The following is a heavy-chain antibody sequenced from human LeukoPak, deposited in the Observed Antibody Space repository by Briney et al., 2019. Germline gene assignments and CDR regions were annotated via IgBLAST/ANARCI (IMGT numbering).Heavy chain of an antibody. J-gene: IGHJ4*02. CDR3: TTGSTSDYGSGSYATIDY. D-gene: IGHD3-10*01. V-gene: IGHV3-15*01. CDR2: IKSKNNGGTT. CDR1: GFTFRNAW. Sequence: GGSLRLSCAASGFTFRNAWMSWVRQAPGKGLEWVGRIKSKNNGGTTDYAAPVTGRFTISRDDSRNTLYLRMNSLKTEDTGVYYCTTGSTSDYGSGSYATIDYWGQGTLVTVSS.